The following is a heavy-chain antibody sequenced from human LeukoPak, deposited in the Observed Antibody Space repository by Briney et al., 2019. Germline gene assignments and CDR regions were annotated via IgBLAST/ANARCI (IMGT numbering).Heavy chain of an antibody. CDR2: ISSSSSYI. V-gene: IGHV3-21*01. Sequence: GGSLRLSCAASGFTFSSYSMNWVRQAPGKGLEWVSSISSSSSYIYYADSLKGRFTISRDNAKNSLYLQMNSLRAEDTAVYYCARAGLTMVRGVIISGAFDIWGQGTMVTVSS. D-gene: IGHD3-10*01. CDR1: GFTFSSYS. CDR3: ARAGLTMVRGVIISGAFDI. J-gene: IGHJ3*02.